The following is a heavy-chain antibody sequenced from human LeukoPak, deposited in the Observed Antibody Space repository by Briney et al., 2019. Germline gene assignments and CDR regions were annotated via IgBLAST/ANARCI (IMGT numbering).Heavy chain of an antibody. CDR2: SSGSGSST. CDR1: GFTFSSYA. Sequence: GGSLRLSCAASGFTFSSYAMSWVRQARGKGPEWISASSGSGSSTYYADSVKGRFTISRDNSKNTLYLQMNRLTAEDTAVYYCAKTRGNWNYFDYWGQGTLVTVSS. V-gene: IGHV3-23*01. CDR3: AKTRGNWNYFDY. D-gene: IGHD1-20*01. J-gene: IGHJ4*02.